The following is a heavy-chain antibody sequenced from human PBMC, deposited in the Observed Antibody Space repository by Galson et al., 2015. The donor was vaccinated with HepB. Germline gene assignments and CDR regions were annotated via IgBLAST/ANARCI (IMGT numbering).Heavy chain of an antibody. J-gene: IGHJ4*02. V-gene: IGHV1-69*02. CDR3: ARGSPMVRGVKNTFFDY. CDR2: IIPILGIA. D-gene: IGHD3-10*01. CDR1: GGTFSSYT. Sequence: SVKVSCKASGGTFSSYTISWVRQAPGQGLEWMGRIIPILGIANYAQKFQGRVTITADKSTSTAYMELSSLRSEDTAVYYCARGSPMVRGVKNTFFDYWGQGTLVTVSS.